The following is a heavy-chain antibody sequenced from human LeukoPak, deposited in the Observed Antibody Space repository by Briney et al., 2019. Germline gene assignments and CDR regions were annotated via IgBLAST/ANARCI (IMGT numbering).Heavy chain of an antibody. Sequence: PSETLSLTCTVSGGSISSYYWSWIRHPAGKGLEWIGRIYSSGSTNYNPSLKSRVTMSVDTSKNQFSLKLRSVTAADTAVYYCAREVRSSGYSLDYWGQGTLVTVSS. CDR3: AREVRSSGYSLDY. J-gene: IGHJ4*02. V-gene: IGHV4-4*07. CDR2: IYSSGST. D-gene: IGHD3-22*01. CDR1: GGSISSYY.